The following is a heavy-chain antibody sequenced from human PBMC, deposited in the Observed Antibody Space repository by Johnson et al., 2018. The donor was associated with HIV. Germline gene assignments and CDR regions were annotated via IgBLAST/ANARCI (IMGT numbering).Heavy chain of an antibody. CDR3: AREDTRGAFDI. CDR2: MWYDGSNK. J-gene: IGHJ3*02. CDR1: GFTFSTYG. Sequence: QVQLVESGGGVVQPGGSLRLSCAASGFTFSTYGIHWVRQAPGKGLEWVAGMWYDGSNKYYAASVKGRFTISRDTSKNTLYLQMNSLRAEDTAVYYCAREDTRGAFDIWGQGTMVTVSS. V-gene: IGHV3-33*01. D-gene: IGHD5-18*01.